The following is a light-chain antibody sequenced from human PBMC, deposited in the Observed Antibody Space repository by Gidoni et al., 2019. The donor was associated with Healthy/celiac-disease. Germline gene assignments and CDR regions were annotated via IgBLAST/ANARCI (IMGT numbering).Light chain of an antibody. CDR2: AAS. Sequence: AIQMTQSPSSLSASVGDRVTITCRASQGIRNDLGWYRQKPGKAPKLLIYAASSLQSGVPSRFSGSGSGTDFTLTISSLQPEDFATYYCLQDYNYPWTFXQXTKVEIK. J-gene: IGKJ1*01. CDR1: QGIRND. V-gene: IGKV1-6*01. CDR3: LQDYNYPWT.